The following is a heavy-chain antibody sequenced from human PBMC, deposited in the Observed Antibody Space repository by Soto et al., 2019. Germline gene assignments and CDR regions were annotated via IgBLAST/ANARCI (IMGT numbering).Heavy chain of an antibody. Sequence: PGGSLRLSCVASEFTFSKYWMHWVRQAPGKGLVWVSRINMDGTKTAYADSVKGRFTVSRDNANNTLYLQMNSLGVEDTAVYYCARDYYYDSRSSSVNWFDPWGQGTLVTLSS. J-gene: IGHJ5*02. CDR2: INMDGTKT. CDR3: ARDYYYDSRSSSVNWFDP. CDR1: EFTFSKYW. V-gene: IGHV3-74*01. D-gene: IGHD3-22*01.